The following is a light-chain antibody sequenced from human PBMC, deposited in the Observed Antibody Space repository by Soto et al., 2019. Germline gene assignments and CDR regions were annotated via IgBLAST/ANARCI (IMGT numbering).Light chain of an antibody. Sequence: QSALTQPASVSGSPGQSITISCTGTSSDVGSYNLVSWYQQHPGKAPKLMIYEGSKRPSGVSNRFSGSKSGNTASLTISGLQAEDEADYYRCSYAGSSTSVVFGGGTQLTVL. CDR2: EGS. J-gene: IGLJ2*01. CDR3: CSYAGSSTSVV. CDR1: SSDVGSYNL. V-gene: IGLV2-23*01.